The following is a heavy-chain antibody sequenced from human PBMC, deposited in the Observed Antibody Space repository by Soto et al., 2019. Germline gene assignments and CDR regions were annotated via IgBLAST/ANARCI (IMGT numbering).Heavy chain of an antibody. D-gene: IGHD2-15*01. J-gene: IGHJ4*02. V-gene: IGHV3-30*18. CDR1: TFTFSDFG. CDR2: ISYDGSDQ. Sequence: QVQVEEFGGGVVQPGRSLRLSCAGPTFTFSDFGFHWVRQAPGKGLEWVAMISYDGSDQYYGDSVQGRFTIYRDDSKNTVYLQMYSLRAEDTAMYYCAKSTYCNGGSCFPQYWGPGTLVTVSS. CDR3: AKSTYCNGGSCFPQY.